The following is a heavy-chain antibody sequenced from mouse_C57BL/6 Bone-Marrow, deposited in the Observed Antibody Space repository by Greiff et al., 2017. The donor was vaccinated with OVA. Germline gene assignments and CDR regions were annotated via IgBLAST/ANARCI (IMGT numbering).Heavy chain of an antibody. CDR1: GFNIKDDY. D-gene: IGHD1-1*01. V-gene: IGHV14-4*01. CDR2: IDPENGDT. Sequence: VQLQQSGAELVRPGAPVKLSCTASGFNIKDDYMHWVKQRPEQGLEWIGWIDPENGDTEYASKFQGKATITADTSSNTAYLQLSSLTSEDTAVYYCTTWDYGSIAWFAYWGQGTLVTVSA. CDR3: TTWDYGSIAWFAY. J-gene: IGHJ3*01.